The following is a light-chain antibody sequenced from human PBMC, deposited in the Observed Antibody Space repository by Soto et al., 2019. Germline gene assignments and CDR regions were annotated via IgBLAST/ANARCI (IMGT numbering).Light chain of an antibody. CDR2: AAS. CDR3: QHYDHWPLT. V-gene: IGKV3-15*01. J-gene: IGKJ4*01. CDR1: QSVRSN. Sequence: EIVMTQSPATLSVSPGERVTLSCRASQSVRSNLAWYQQIPGQAPRLLIYAASTRATGIPDRFSGSGSGTAFTLTISSLQSEDFAIYSCQHYDHWPLTFGGGNKVESK.